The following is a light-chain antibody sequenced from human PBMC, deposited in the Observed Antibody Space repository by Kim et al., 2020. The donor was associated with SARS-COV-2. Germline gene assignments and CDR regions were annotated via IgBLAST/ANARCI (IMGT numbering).Light chain of an antibody. CDR1: QSLLHSGGKTC. V-gene: IGKV2D-29*02. CDR3: MQKIELPLT. CDR2: EVF. J-gene: IGKJ4*01. Sequence: PASISCKSSQSLLHSGGKTCLYWYLQKPGRSPQLLIYEVFNRVSGVPDRFSGSGSVTDFTLKISRVEAEDVGVYYCMQKIELPLTFGGGTKVDIK.